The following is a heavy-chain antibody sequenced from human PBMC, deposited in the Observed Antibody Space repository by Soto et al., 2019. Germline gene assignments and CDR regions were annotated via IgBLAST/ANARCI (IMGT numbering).Heavy chain of an antibody. CDR3: ARVGYCGGDCSFPDY. V-gene: IGHV4-59*01. D-gene: IGHD2-21*02. CDR1: GGSISSYF. Sequence: QVQLQESGPGLVKPSETLSLTCTVSGGSISSYFWSWIRQTPGKGLEWIGYIYYSGSTNYNPSLKSRVTISVDKSNNQLSLKLSSVTAADTAVDYCARVGYCGGDCSFPDYLGQGTLVTVSS. J-gene: IGHJ4*02. CDR2: IYYSGST.